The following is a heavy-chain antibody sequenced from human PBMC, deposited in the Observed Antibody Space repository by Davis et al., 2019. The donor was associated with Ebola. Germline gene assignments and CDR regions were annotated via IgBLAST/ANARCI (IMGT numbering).Heavy chain of an antibody. CDR1: GFVFRNYV. J-gene: IGHJ3*02. CDR3: AKDTSNIWFDI. CDR2: LGTSADT. Sequence: GESLKISCAASGFVFRNYVMSWVRQAPGKGLEWVSTLGTSADTYYADSVKGRFNISRDNSKNTLYLQMNGLRVEDTAIYYCAKDTSNIWFDIWGQGTNVTVSS. V-gene: IGHV3-23*01. D-gene: IGHD1-26*01.